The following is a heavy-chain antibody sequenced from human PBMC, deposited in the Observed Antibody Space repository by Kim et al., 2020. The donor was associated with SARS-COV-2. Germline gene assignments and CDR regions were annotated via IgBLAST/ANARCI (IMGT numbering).Heavy chain of an antibody. CDR2: ISGGGDT. V-gene: IGHV3-23*01. D-gene: IGHD6-19*01. Sequence: GGSLRLSCAASGFTFNFYAMAWVRQAPGMGLEWVSGISGGGDTYYADSVKGRFTIFRDNSKSFVYLQMNSLRTEDTAIYYCAKRGGSSAWTLDYWGQGTLVTVSS. CDR3: AKRGGSSAWTLDY. CDR1: GFTFNFYA. J-gene: IGHJ4*02.